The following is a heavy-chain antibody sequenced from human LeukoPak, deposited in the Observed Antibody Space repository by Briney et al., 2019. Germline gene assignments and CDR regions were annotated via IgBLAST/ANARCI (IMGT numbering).Heavy chain of an antibody. V-gene: IGHV3-33*08. CDR1: GFTFSSYS. Sequence: GGSLRLSCAASGFTFSSYSMNWVRQAPGKGLEWVAVIWYDGSNKYYADSVKGRFTISRDNSKNTLYLQMNSLRAEDTAVYYCARDFYEQWLVRYYFDYWGQGTLVTVSS. CDR2: IWYDGSNK. CDR3: ARDFYEQWLVRYYFDY. J-gene: IGHJ4*02. D-gene: IGHD6-19*01.